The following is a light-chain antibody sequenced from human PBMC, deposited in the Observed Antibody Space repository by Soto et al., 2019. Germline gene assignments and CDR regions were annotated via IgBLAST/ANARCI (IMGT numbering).Light chain of an antibody. CDR1: ESIRSW. CDR2: DAS. Sequence: DIQMTQSPCTLSASIGDRVTISCRASESIRSWLAWYQHKPGKAPKFLIYDASSLESGVPSRFSGRGSGTEFTLTISNLQPDDFATYFCQQYNNYPRTFGQGTKVDIK. CDR3: QQYNNYPRT. V-gene: IGKV1-5*01. J-gene: IGKJ1*01.